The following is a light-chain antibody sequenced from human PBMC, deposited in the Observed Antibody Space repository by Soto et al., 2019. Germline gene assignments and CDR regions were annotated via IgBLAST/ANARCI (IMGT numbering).Light chain of an antibody. CDR1: QSISSW. V-gene: IGKV1-5*01. CDR2: DAS. J-gene: IGKJ1*01. Sequence: DIQMTQSPSTLSASVGDRVTITCRASQSISSWLAWYQQKPGKAPKFLIYDASSLESGVPSRFSGSGSGTEFTLTISSLQIDDFATYYCQQYNSYSPTFDQGTRVEIK. CDR3: QQYNSYSPT.